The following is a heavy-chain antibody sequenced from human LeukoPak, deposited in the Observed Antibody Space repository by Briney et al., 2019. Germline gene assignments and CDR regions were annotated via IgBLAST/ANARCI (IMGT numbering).Heavy chain of an antibody. J-gene: IGHJ4*02. CDR1: GYTFTDYY. V-gene: IGHV1-69-2*01. Sequence: ASVKVSCKVSGYTFTDYYMHWVQQAPGKGLEWVGLVDPEDGETIYAEKFQGRVTITADTSTDTAYMELSSLRSEDTAVYYCATGPYDFWSVKRWGFDYWGQGTLVTVSS. CDR2: VDPEDGET. D-gene: IGHD3-3*01. CDR3: ATGPYDFWSVKRWGFDY.